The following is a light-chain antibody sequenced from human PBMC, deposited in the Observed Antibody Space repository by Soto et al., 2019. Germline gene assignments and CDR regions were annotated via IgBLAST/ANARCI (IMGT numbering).Light chain of an antibody. CDR1: QSVSNNY. CDR2: GAS. Sequence: ENVLTQSPRTLSLSPGERATLSCRASQSVSNNYLAWYQQKPGQAPRLLIYGASNRATGIPDRFSGSGSGTDFTLAISRLEPEDFAVYYCQQYGTSPRTFGQGTKVDIK. CDR3: QQYGTSPRT. J-gene: IGKJ1*01. V-gene: IGKV3-20*01.